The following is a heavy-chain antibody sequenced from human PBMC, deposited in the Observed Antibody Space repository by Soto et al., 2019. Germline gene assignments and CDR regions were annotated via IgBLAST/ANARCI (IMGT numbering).Heavy chain of an antibody. J-gene: IGHJ4*03. Sequence: PSETLSLTCTVSGGSISSGDYYWSWIRQPPGKGLEWIGYIYYSGSTYYNPSLKSRVTISVDTSKNQFSLKLSSVTAADTAVYFCSRLTTMVREINDDPFDFWGQGTLVTVSS. V-gene: IGHV4-30-4*02. CDR1: GGSISSGDYY. CDR3: SRLTTMVREINDDPFDF. CDR2: IYYSGST. D-gene: IGHD3-10*01.